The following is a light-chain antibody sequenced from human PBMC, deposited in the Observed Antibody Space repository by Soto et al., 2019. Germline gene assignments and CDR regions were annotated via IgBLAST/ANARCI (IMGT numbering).Light chain of an antibody. Sequence: EIVLTQSPGTLSLSTGERATLSCRASQSLTSDYLSWYQQRPGQSPRLLIYGPSRRATGIPDRFSASGSGTDFTLTISSLQPEDFATYYCQQSYSTPLTFGQGTRLEIK. V-gene: IGKV3-20*01. J-gene: IGKJ5*01. CDR2: GPS. CDR1: QSLTSDY. CDR3: QQSYSTPLT.